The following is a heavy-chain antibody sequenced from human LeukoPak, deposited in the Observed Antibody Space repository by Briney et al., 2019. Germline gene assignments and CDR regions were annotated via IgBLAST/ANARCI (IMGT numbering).Heavy chain of an antibody. J-gene: IGHJ4*02. D-gene: IGHD1-26*01. CDR1: GFTFSSYS. CDR2: ISSSSSYI. CDR3: ARERATQTPFDY. Sequence: PGGSLRLSCAASGFTFSSYSMNWVSQAPGKGLEWVSSISSSSSYIYYADSVKGRFTISRDNAKNSLYLQMNSLRAEDTAVYYCARERATQTPFDYWGQGTLVTVSS. V-gene: IGHV3-21*01.